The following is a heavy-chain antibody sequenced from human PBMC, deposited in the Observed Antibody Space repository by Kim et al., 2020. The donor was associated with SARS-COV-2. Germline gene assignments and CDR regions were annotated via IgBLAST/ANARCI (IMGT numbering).Heavy chain of an antibody. J-gene: IGHJ4*02. V-gene: IGHV3-30*18. CDR1: RFTFTTYG. D-gene: IGHD3-9*01. Sequence: GGSLRLSCTASRFTFTTYGMHWVRQAPGKGLEWVSFISYEGSIKYYADSVKGRFTISRDDSKNTLYLQMNSLRDEDTAVYYCAKDRAYFEILTGRTLDYWGQGTLVTVSS. CDR2: ISYEGSIK. CDR3: AKDRAYFEILTGRTLDY.